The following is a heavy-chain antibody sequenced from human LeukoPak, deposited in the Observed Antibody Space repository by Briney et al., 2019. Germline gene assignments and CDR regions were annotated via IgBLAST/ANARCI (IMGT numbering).Heavy chain of an antibody. D-gene: IGHD6-19*01. V-gene: IGHV3-74*01. J-gene: IGHJ5*02. CDR1: GLTISNYW. CDR2: INSDGSST. CDR3: ARALAVAGTGGFDP. Sequence: PGGSLRLSCAASGLTISNYWMHWVRQAPGKGLLWVARINSDGSSTSYADSVKGRFTISRDNAKNTLYLQMNSLRAEDTAVYYCARALAVAGTGGFDPWGQGTLVTVSS.